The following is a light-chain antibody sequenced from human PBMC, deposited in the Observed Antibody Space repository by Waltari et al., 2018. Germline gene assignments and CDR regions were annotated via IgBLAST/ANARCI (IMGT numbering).Light chain of an antibody. J-gene: IGLJ2*01. CDR1: SSDVGGYNY. CDR2: DVS. Sequence: QSALTQPRSVSGSPGQSVTISCTGTSSDVGGYNYVSRYQQYPGKAPKLMIYDVSKRPSGVPDRFSGSKSGNTASLTISGLQAEDEADYYCCSHAGTYVVFGGGTKLTVL. CDR3: CSHAGTYVV. V-gene: IGLV2-11*01.